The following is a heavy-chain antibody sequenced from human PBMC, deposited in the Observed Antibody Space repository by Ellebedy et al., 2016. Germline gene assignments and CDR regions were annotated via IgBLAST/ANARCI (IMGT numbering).Heavy chain of an antibody. D-gene: IGHD3-3*01. J-gene: IGHJ6*04. CDR3: ANSLRFLELDV. CDR2: INSDGSST. V-gene: IGHV3-74*01. CDR1: GFTFSRNG. Sequence: GGSLRLXCAASGFTFSRNGMDWVRQVPGKGLVWVSRINSDGSSTSYADSVKGRFTISRDNAKNTLYLQMNSLRAEDTAVYYCANSLRFLELDVWGKGTTVTVSS.